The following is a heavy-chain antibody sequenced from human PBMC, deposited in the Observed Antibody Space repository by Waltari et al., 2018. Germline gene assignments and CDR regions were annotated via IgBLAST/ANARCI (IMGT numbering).Heavy chain of an antibody. CDR1: GFTFRSYT. CDR2: IISTGNSI. V-gene: IGHV3-21*06. CDR3: ATDYYDSGAYYLYFDY. D-gene: IGHD3-22*01. Sequence: EVQLVESGGGLVKPGGHLRLSCVASGFTFRSYTMTWVRQAPGKGLEWVSSIISTGNSIYYADSVKGRFTVSRDNAKNSMYLQMNSLRAEDTAVYFCATDYYDSGAYYLYFDYWGQGIRVTVSS. J-gene: IGHJ4*02.